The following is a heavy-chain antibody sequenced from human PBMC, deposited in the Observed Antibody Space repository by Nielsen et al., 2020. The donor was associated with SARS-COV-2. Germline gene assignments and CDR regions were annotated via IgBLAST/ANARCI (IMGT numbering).Heavy chain of an antibody. Sequence: SLKISCAASGFTFSAHAMIWVRQAAGKGLEWVSGISWNSGSIGYADSVKGRFTISRDNAKNSLYLQMNSLRAEDTALYYCAKVGAGSSYGMDVWGQGTTVTVSS. CDR2: ISWNSGSI. CDR3: AKVGAGSSYGMDV. V-gene: IGHV3-9*01. CDR1: GFTFSAHA. J-gene: IGHJ6*02. D-gene: IGHD1-26*01.